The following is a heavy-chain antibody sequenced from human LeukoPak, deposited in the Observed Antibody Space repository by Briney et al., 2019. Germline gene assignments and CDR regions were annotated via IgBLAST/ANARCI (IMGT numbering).Heavy chain of an antibody. CDR3: AKAVSGYLHAFDM. CDR2: ISDSGRST. V-gene: IGHV3-23*01. CDR1: GFTFTTHA. J-gene: IGHJ3*02. D-gene: IGHD3-3*01. Sequence: PGGSLRLSCAASGFTFTTHAMSWVRQAPGKGLEWVSGISDSGRSTYYADSVKGRFTISRDNAKNTLYLQMNSLRADDTAVYYCAKAVSGYLHAFDMWGQGTMVTVSS.